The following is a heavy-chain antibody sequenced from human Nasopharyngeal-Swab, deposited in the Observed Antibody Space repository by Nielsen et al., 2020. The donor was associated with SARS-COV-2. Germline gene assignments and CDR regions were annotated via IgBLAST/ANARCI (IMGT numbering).Heavy chain of an antibody. V-gene: IGHV1-18*01. Sequence: VRQMPGKGLEWMGWISAYNGNTNYAQKLQGRVTMTTDTSTSTAYMELRSLRSDDTAVYYCARGGSYLTGPADYRGQGTLVTVSS. CDR3: ARGGSYLTGPADY. J-gene: IGHJ4*02. D-gene: IGHD1-26*01. CDR2: ISAYNGNT.